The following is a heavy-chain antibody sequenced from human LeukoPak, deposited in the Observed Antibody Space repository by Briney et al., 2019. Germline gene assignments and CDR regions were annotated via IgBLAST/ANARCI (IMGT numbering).Heavy chain of an antibody. CDR1: GYTFISYG. V-gene: IGHV1-18*01. D-gene: IGHD3-10*01. CDR3: ARGLPMVRDYGMDV. J-gene: IGHJ6*02. CDR2: ISPYNGNT. Sequence: ASVKVSCKASGYTFISYGFSWVRQAPGQGLEWMGWISPYNGNTNYAQKLQGRVTMTTDTSTSTAYMELRSLRSDDTAVYYCARGLPMVRDYGMDVWGQGTTVTVSS.